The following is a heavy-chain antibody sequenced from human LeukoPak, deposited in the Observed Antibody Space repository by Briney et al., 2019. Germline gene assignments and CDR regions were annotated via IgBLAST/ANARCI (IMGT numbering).Heavy chain of an antibody. Sequence: GGSLRLSCAASGFTFSSYAMHWVRQAPGKGLEWVAVISYDARNKNYADSVKGRFTISRDNSKNTLYLQMNSLRVEDTAVYYCARAPLWGSVGASYFDYWGRGTLVTVSS. V-gene: IGHV3-30*04. CDR2: ISYDARNK. J-gene: IGHJ4*02. D-gene: IGHD1-26*01. CDR3: ARAPLWGSVGASYFDY. CDR1: GFTFSSYA.